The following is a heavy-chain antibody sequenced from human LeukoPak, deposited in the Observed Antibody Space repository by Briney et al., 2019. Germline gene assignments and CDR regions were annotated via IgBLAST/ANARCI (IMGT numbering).Heavy chain of an antibody. CDR2: IYTSGST. Sequence: SETLSLTCAVSGGSISSGGYSWSWIRQPAGKGLEWIGRIYTSGSTNYNPSLKSRVTMSVDTSKNQFSLKLSSVTAADTAVYYCARVRSYYYGMDVWGQGTTVTVSS. CDR1: GGSISSGGYS. D-gene: IGHD3-3*01. V-gene: IGHV4-61*02. J-gene: IGHJ6*02. CDR3: ARVRSYYYGMDV.